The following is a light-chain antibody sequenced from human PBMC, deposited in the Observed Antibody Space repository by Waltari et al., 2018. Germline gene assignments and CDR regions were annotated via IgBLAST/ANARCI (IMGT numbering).Light chain of an antibody. Sequence: QSALTQPASVSGSPGQSITISCTGTSSDVGGYNYVPWYQQHPGKAPKLMIYDVSNRPSGVSNRFSGSKSGNTASLTISGLQAEDEADDYCSSYTSSSTGYVFGTGTKVTVL. V-gene: IGLV2-14*03. CDR2: DVS. CDR1: SSDVGGYNY. J-gene: IGLJ1*01. CDR3: SSYTSSSTGYV.